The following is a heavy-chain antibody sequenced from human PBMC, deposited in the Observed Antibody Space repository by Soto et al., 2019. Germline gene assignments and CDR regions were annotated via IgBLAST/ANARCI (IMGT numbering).Heavy chain of an antibody. D-gene: IGHD2-15*01. CDR1: GYTFSNSG. CDR2: INAGNENT. CDR3: ARSLSSVDNY. J-gene: IGHJ4*02. Sequence: ASVKVSCKAFGYTFSNSGMYWVRQAPGQRLEWMGWINAGNENTEYSQKFQGRVTFTRDSSASTAYMELSSLRSEDTAVYYCARSLSSVDNYWGQGTLVTVSS. V-gene: IGHV1-3*01.